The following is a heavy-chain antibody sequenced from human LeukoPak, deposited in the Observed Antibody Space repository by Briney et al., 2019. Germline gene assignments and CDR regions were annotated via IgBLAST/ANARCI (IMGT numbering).Heavy chain of an antibody. Sequence: SVKVSCKASGGTFSSYAISWVRQAPGQGLEWMGGIIPIFGTANYAQKFQGRVTITTDESTSTAYMELSSLRSEDTAVYYCARERGIAAAGRSYYFDYWGQGTLVTVSS. D-gene: IGHD6-13*01. CDR3: ARERGIAAAGRSYYFDY. CDR1: GGTFSSYA. J-gene: IGHJ4*02. CDR2: IIPIFGTA. V-gene: IGHV1-69*05.